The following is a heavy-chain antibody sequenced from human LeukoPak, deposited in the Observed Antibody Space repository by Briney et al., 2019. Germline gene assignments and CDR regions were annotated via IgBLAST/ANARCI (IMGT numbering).Heavy chain of an antibody. CDR2: ISGSGGST. D-gene: IGHD4-23*01. J-gene: IGHJ4*02. V-gene: IGHV3-23*01. CDR3: AKHTWATVVTSFDY. CDR1: GFTFSSSA. Sequence: PGGSLRLSCAASGFTFSSSAMSWVRQAPGKGLEWVSAISGSGGSTYYADSVKGRFTISRDNSKNTLYLQMNSLRAEDTAVYYCAKHTWATVVTSFDYWGQGTLVTVSS.